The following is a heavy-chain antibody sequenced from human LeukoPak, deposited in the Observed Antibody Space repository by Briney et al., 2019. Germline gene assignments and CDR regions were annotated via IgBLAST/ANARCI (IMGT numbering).Heavy chain of an antibody. D-gene: IGHD6-6*01. Sequence: PGGSLRLSCAASGFTFSTYWMHWVRQAPGKGLVWVSRVNGDGSSTNYADSVKGRFTISRDNSKNTLYLQMNSLRAEDTAVYYCAGSSSSNHLCYWGQGTLVTVSS. J-gene: IGHJ4*02. V-gene: IGHV3-74*01. CDR2: VNGDGSST. CDR1: GFTFSTYW. CDR3: AGSSSSNHLCY.